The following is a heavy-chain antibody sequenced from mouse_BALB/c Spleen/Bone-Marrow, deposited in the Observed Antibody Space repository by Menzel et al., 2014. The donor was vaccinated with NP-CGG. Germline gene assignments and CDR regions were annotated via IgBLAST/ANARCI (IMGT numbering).Heavy chain of an antibody. Sequence: DLVKPGASVKLSCKASGYTFTSYWINWIKQRPGQGLEWIGRIAPGSGSTYYNEMFKGKATLTVDTSSSTAYIQLSSLSSEDSAVYFCARGYGNSGWFAYWGQGTLVTVYA. D-gene: IGHD2-10*02. CDR2: IAPGSGST. CDR3: ARGYGNSGWFAY. V-gene: IGHV1S41*01. CDR1: GYTFTSYW. J-gene: IGHJ3*01.